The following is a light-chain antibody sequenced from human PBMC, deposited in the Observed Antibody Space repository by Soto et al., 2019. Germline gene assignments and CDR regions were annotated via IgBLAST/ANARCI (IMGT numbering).Light chain of an antibody. J-gene: IGKJ2*01. CDR1: QDITNF. Sequence: DIQLTQSPSSLSASVGDRVTITCQASQDITNFLNWYRQKPGKAPELLIYDASNSETGVRSRFSGRGSGTDFTFTISSLQPEDIATYYCQHFDNLPYTFGQGTKLEIK. V-gene: IGKV1-33*01. CDR3: QHFDNLPYT. CDR2: DAS.